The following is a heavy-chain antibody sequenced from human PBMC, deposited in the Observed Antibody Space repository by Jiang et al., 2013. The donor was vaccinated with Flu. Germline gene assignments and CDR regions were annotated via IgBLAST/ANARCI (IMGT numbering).Heavy chain of an antibody. CDR3: ARPGIAVAGLYYFDY. CDR2: IYYSGST. V-gene: IGHV4-39*01. Sequence: GLVKPSETLSLTCTVSGGSISSSSYYWGWIRQPPGKGLEWIGSIYYSGSTYYNPSLKSRVTISVDTSKNQFSLKLSSVTAADTAVYYCARPGIAVAGLYYFDYWGQGTLVTVSS. CDR1: GGSISSSSYY. D-gene: IGHD6-19*01. J-gene: IGHJ4*02.